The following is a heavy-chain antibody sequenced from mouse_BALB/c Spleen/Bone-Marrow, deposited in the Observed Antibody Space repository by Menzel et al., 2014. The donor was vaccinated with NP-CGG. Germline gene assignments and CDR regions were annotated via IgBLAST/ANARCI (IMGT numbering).Heavy chain of an antibody. D-gene: IGHD2-14*01. Sequence: VQLQQSGAELAKPGASVKMSCKASGFPFTTYWMHWFKQRPGQGLEWIGYIDPSTGHTEYNQNFKGKATLTADKSSSTAYMQLSSLTSEDSAVYYCARPYRYDKEFAYWGQGTLVTVSA. V-gene: IGHV1-7*01. CDR1: GFPFTTYW. CDR3: ARPYRYDKEFAY. CDR2: IDPSTGHT. J-gene: IGHJ3*01.